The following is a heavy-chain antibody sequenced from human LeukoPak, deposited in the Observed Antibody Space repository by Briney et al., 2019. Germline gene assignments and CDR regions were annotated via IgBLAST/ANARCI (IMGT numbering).Heavy chain of an antibody. CDR2: IYYSGST. CDR1: GGSISSYY. Sequence: SETLSLTCTVSGGSISSYYWSWIRQPPGKGLERIGYIYYSGSTNYNPSLKSRVTISVDTSKNQFSLKLSSVTAADTAVYYCARGGSGWYGYYFDYWGQGTLVTVSS. CDR3: ARGGSGWYGYYFDY. D-gene: IGHD6-19*01. V-gene: IGHV4-59*01. J-gene: IGHJ4*02.